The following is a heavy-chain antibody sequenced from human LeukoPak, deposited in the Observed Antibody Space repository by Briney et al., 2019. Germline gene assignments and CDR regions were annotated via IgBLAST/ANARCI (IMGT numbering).Heavy chain of an antibody. CDR2: IIPIFGTA. V-gene: IGHV1-69*06. J-gene: IGHJ4*02. CDR3: ARDNWNYGRGFDY. CDR1: GGTFSSYA. Sequence: SVKVSCKASGGTFSSYAISWVRQAPGQGLEWMGRIIPIFGTANYAQKFQGRVTFTADKSTSTAYMELSSLRSEDTAVYYCARDNWNYGRGFDYWGQGTLVTVSS. D-gene: IGHD1-7*01.